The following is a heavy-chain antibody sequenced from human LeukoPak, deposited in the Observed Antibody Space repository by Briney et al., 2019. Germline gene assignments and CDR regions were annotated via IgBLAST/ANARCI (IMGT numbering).Heavy chain of an antibody. D-gene: IGHD2-21*02. CDR3: ARYCGGDCPDAFDI. V-gene: IGHV4-39*01. CDR2: IYYSGST. CDR1: GGSISSSSYY. J-gene: IGHJ3*02. Sequence: PSETLSLTCTVSGGSISSSSYYWGWIRQPPGKGLEWIGSIYYSGSTYYNPSLKSRVTISVDTSKNQFSLKLSSVTAADTAVYYCARYCGGDCPDAFDIWGQGTMVTVSS.